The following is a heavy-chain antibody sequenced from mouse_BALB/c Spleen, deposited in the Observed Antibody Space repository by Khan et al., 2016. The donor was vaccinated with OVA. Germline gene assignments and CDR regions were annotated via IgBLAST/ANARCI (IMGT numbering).Heavy chain of an antibody. CDR3: ARGGKGGFAY. Sequence: EVELVESGGGLVQPGGSRKLSCAASGFTFSDYGMAWVRQAPGKGPEWVAFVSSLAYTFYYADTVTGRFTISRENAKNTLYLEMSSLRSEDTAMYYCARGGKGGFAYWGQGTLVTVSA. J-gene: IGHJ3*01. CDR2: VSSLAYTF. CDR1: GFTFSDYG. V-gene: IGHV5-15*02.